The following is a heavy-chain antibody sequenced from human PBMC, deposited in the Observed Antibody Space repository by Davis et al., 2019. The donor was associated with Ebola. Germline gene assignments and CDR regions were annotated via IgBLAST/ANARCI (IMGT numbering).Heavy chain of an antibody. Sequence: GGSLRLSCAASGFTFSSYGMHWVRQAPGKGLEWVAVISYDGSNKYYADSVKGRFTISRDNSKNTLYLQMNSLRAEDTAVYYCAKDGLVGATGYWGQGTLVTVSS. J-gene: IGHJ4*02. CDR2: ISYDGSNK. CDR1: GFTFSSYG. CDR3: AKDGLVGATGY. V-gene: IGHV3-30*18. D-gene: IGHD1-26*01.